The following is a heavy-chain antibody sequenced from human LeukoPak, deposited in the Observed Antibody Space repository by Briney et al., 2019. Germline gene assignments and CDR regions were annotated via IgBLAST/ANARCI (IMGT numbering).Heavy chain of an antibody. CDR1: GFTFSSYA. D-gene: IGHD6-19*01. V-gene: IGHV3-23*01. Sequence: GGSLRLSCAASGFTFSSYAMSWVRQAPGKGLEWVATITSGGGSTFYADSVKGRFTISRDNSKNTLYLHMNSLRAEDTALYHCAKAGSGWFPDYWGQGTLVTVSS. CDR2: ITSGGGST. CDR3: AKAGSGWFPDY. J-gene: IGHJ4*02.